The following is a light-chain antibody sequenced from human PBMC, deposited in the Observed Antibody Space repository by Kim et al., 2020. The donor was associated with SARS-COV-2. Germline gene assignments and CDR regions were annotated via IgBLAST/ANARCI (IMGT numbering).Light chain of an antibody. J-gene: IGKJ4*01. Sequence: DIQMAQSPSSLSASVGDRVTITCRASQGIRNYLVWYQQKPGKVPKLLIYAASTLQPGVPARFSGSGFGTDFTLTISGLQAEDVATYYCQKYNIVPLTFGGGTKVDIK. CDR2: AAS. V-gene: IGKV1-27*01. CDR3: QKYNIVPLT. CDR1: QGIRNY.